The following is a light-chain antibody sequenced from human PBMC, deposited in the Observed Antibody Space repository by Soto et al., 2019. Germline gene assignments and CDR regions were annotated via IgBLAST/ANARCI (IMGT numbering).Light chain of an antibody. V-gene: IGKV3-20*01. CDR3: QHYGTT. CDR2: RAS. Sequence: IELTQSPGTLSLFPGESATLYCRVSQSVSSATVAWYQQRPGQAPRLLFYRASSRATGVPDRFSGGGSGTDFTLTISRLEPEDLGVYYCQHYGTTFGPGTKVEIK. J-gene: IGKJ1*01. CDR1: QSVSSAT.